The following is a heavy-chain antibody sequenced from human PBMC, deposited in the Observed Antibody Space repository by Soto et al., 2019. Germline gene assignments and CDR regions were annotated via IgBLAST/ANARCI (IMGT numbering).Heavy chain of an antibody. J-gene: IGHJ6*02. CDR3: ARCIQGDYYYGMDV. Sequence: QAQLVQSGAEVKKPGASVKVSCKASGYTFYSHSISWVRQAPGQGLGWMGRINGDYGNTQYAQKFRGRVTMTTDTSTTTVYMGLTNLRSDDTAVYYCARCIQGDYYYGMDVWGQGTTVTVSS. CDR2: INGDYGNT. V-gene: IGHV1-18*01. D-gene: IGHD5-18*01. CDR1: GYTFYSHS.